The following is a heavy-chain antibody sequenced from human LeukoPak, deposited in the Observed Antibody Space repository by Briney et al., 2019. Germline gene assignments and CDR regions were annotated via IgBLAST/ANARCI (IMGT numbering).Heavy chain of an antibody. CDR3: ARDGMVRGVIDYYGMDV. Sequence: SVKVSCKASGGTFSNYAISWVRQAPGQGLEWMGRIIPILGVADYAQKFQGRVTITADESTSTASMEVSSLRSEDTAVYYCARDGMVRGVIDYYGMDVWGQGTMVTVSS. CDR2: IIPILGVA. J-gene: IGHJ6*02. V-gene: IGHV1-69*04. D-gene: IGHD3-10*01. CDR1: GGTFSNYA.